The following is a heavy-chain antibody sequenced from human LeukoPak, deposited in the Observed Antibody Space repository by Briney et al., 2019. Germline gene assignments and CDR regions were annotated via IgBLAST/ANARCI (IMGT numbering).Heavy chain of an antibody. CDR2: INHSGST. CDR1: GGSFSGYY. D-gene: IGHD2-2*01. J-gene: IGHJ4*02. V-gene: IGHV4-34*01. CDR3: AREGNPKGLVPAAIDFRLDY. Sequence: SETLSLTCAVYGGSFSGYYWSWIRQPPGKGLEWIGEINHSGSTNYNPSLKSRVTISVDTSKNQFSLKLSSVTAADTAVYHCAREGNPKGLVPAAIDFRLDYWGQGTLVTVSS.